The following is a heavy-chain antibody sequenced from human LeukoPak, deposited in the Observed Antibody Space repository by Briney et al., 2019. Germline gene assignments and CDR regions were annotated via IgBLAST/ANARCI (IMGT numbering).Heavy chain of an antibody. CDR2: VYHSGNT. CDR3: ARDSVAAVGTGYYYYGMDV. V-gene: IGHV4-30-4*08. D-gene: IGHD6-13*01. J-gene: IGHJ6*02. Sequence: SETLSLTCTVSGASISRGDYYWSWIRQAPGMGLEWIGYVYHSGNTYYNPSLKSRVTMSVDTSKNQFSLKLSSVTAADTAVYYCARDSVAAVGTGYYYYGMDVWGQGTTVTVSS. CDR1: GASISRGDYY.